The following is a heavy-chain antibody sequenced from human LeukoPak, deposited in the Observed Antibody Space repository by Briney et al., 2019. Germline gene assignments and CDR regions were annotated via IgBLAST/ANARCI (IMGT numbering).Heavy chain of an antibody. CDR1: GLSIGNYA. V-gene: IGHV3-23*01. Sequence: GGSLRLSCVGWGLSIGNYAMTWVRQAPGKGLEWVSSITVNGGTTKYADSVRGRFTVSRDNSRNTVFLQMDSLRAEDTAVYYCAKDPNGDYIGAFDGWGQGTMVTVSS. CDR2: ITVNGGTT. CDR3: AKDPNGDYIGAFDG. D-gene: IGHD2-8*01. J-gene: IGHJ3*01.